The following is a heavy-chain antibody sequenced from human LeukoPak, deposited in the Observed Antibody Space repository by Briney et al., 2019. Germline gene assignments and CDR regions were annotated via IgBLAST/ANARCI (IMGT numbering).Heavy chain of an antibody. Sequence: GESLKISCKGSGYSLPIYWIAWVRQMPGKGPEWMGIIYPDESNIRYSPSFQGQVTISADKSISTAYLQWSSLKASDTAMYYCARPPSRGYSSSFEYWGQGTLVTVSS. J-gene: IGHJ4*02. D-gene: IGHD2-2*03. CDR1: GYSLPIYW. CDR2: IYPDESNI. CDR3: ARPPSRGYSSSFEY. V-gene: IGHV5-51*01.